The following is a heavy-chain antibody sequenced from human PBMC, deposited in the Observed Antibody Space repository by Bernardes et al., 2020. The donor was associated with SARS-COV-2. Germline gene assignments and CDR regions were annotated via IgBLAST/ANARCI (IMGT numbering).Heavy chain of an antibody. Sequence: VGSLFLSCAASGFTVTSSYMSWVRQAPGQGLEWVSLIDSVGNIYNADSVKGRFTISRDNSKNTVYLQMNSLRAEDTALYYCARAPTMELWLRGYYFDYWGLGTLLTVSS. CDR1: GFTVTSSY. V-gene: IGHV3-53*01. CDR3: ARAPTMELWLRGYYFDY. D-gene: IGHD5-18*01. J-gene: IGHJ4*02. CDR2: IDSVGNI.